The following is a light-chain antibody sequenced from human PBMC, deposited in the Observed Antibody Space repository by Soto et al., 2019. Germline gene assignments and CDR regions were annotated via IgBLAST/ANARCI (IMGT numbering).Light chain of an antibody. CDR2: GAS. Sequence: EIVLTQSPGTLSLSPGKRATLSCRASQSVSSSSLAWYQQRPGQAPRLLIYGASRRASGSPDRFSGTGTGTDFILTISRLEPEYFAVYCRHQYGSSPWTFGPGTNVEV. CDR1: QSVSSSS. CDR3: HQYGSSPWT. V-gene: IGKV3-20*01. J-gene: IGKJ1*01.